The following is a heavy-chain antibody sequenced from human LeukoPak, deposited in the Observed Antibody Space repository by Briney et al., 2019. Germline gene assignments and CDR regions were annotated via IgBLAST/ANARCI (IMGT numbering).Heavy chain of an antibody. Sequence: ASVKVSCKASGYTFTGYYMHWVRQAPGQGLEWMGWINPNSGGTNYAQKFQGRVTMTRDTSISTAYMELSRLRSDDTAVYYCARDVYYYDSSPNRGGFDPWGQGTLITVSS. CDR2: INPNSGGT. CDR1: GYTFTGYY. D-gene: IGHD3-22*01. J-gene: IGHJ5*02. V-gene: IGHV1-2*02. CDR3: ARDVYYYDSSPNRGGFDP.